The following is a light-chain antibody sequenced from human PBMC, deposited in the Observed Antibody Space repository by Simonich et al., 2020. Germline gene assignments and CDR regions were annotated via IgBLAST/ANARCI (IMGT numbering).Light chain of an antibody. Sequence: QSALTQPPSASGSPGQSVTISCTGTSSDVGGYNYVSWYQHHPGKAPKLMLSEVSKRPSGVPDRFSGSKSGNTASLTVSGLQAEDEADYYCSSYTSSSTLVFGTGTKVTVL. CDR3: SSYTSSSTLV. CDR2: EVS. J-gene: IGLJ1*01. V-gene: IGLV2-8*01. CDR1: SSDVGGYNY.